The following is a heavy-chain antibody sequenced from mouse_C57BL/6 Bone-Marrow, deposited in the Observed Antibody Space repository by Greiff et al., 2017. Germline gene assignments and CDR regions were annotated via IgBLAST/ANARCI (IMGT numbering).Heavy chain of an antibody. CDR1: GFTFSSYG. CDR3: ASLHYYGSSYDYFDY. J-gene: IGHJ2*01. V-gene: IGHV5-6*02. CDR2: ISSGGSYT. Sequence: DVKLVESGGDLVKPGGSLKLSCAASGFTFSSYGMSWVRQTPDKRLEWVATISSGGSYTYYPDSVKGRFTISRDKAKNTLYLQMSSLKSEDTAMYYCASLHYYGSSYDYFDYWGQGTTLTVSS. D-gene: IGHD1-1*01.